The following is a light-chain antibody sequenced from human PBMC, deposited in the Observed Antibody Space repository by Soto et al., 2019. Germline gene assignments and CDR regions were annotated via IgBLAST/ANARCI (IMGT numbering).Light chain of an antibody. Sequence: DIQMTQSPSTLSASVGDRVTITCRASQSISSWLAWYQQKPGKAPKLLIYKESSLESGVPSRFSGSGSGTEFTLTISSLQPDDFATHYCQQYNSPWTFGQGTKVEIK. J-gene: IGKJ1*01. CDR2: KES. CDR1: QSISSW. V-gene: IGKV1-5*03. CDR3: QQYNSPWT.